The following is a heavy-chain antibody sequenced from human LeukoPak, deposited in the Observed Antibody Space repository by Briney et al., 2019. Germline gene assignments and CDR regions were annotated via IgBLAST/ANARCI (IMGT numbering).Heavy chain of an antibody. Sequence: PGRSLRLSCAASGFTFSSYGMHWVRQAPGKRLEWVAVISYDGSNKYYADSVKGRFTISRDNSKNTLYLQMNSLRAEDTAVYYCAKARSSHYYYGMDVWRQGTPVTVSS. CDR1: GFTFSSYG. V-gene: IGHV3-30*18. CDR2: ISYDGSNK. J-gene: IGHJ6*02. CDR3: AKARSSHYYYGMDV.